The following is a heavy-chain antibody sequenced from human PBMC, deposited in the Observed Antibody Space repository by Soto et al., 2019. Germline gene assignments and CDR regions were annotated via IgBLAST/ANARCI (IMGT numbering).Heavy chain of an antibody. V-gene: IGHV1-46*01. CDR1: GYTFTSYY. CDR3: ALIGPNSGVFDY. J-gene: IGHJ4*02. D-gene: IGHD1-26*01. CDR2: INPSGGST. Sequence: ASVKVSCKASGYTFTSYYMHWVRQAPGQGLEWMGIINPSGGSTSYAQKFQGRATMTRDTSTSTVYMELSSLRSEDTAVYYCALIGPNSGVFDYWGQGTLVTVSS.